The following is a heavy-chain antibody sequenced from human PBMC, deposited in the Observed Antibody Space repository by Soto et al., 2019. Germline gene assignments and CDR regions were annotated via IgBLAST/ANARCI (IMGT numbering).Heavy chain of an antibody. D-gene: IGHD3-3*01. Sequence: QVQLQESGPGLVKPSETLSLTCTDYAGSISSYYWSWIRQPPGKGLVWIGYIYYSGSTNYNPSLKSCFMLFVGTSELQFALRLTSVAAAHTSVYYCARDGFGLVNWVVPWGQVALVSVSS. CDR1: AGSISSYY. CDR3: ARDGFGLVNWVVP. V-gene: IGHV4-59*01. CDR2: IYYSGST. J-gene: IGHJ5*02.